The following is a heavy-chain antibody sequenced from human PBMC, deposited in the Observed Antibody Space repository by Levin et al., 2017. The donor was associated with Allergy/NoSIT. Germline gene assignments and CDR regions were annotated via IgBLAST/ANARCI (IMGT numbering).Heavy chain of an antibody. V-gene: IGHV4-31*03. CDR1: GGSISSGGYY. Sequence: SETLSLTCTVSGGSISSGGYYWSWIRQHPGKGLEWIGYIYYSGSTYYNPSLKSRVTISVDTSKNQFSLKLSSVTAADTAVYYCARDTTARGLLWFGGYFDYWGQGTLVTVSS. CDR3: ARDTTARGLLWFGGYFDY. J-gene: IGHJ4*02. CDR2: IYYSGST. D-gene: IGHD3-10*01.